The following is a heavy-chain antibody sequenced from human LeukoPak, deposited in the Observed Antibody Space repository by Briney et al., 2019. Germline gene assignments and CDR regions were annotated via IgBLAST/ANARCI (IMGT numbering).Heavy chain of an antibody. D-gene: IGHD3-22*01. Sequence: SQTLSLTCTVSGGSISSGDYYWSWIRQPPGKGLEWIGCIYYSGSTNYNPSLKSRVTISVDTSKNQFSLKLSSVTAADTAVYYCARGADDSSGYVDYWGQGTLVTVSS. CDR3: ARGADDSSGYVDY. CDR1: GGSISSGDYY. V-gene: IGHV4-61*08. CDR2: IYYSGST. J-gene: IGHJ4*02.